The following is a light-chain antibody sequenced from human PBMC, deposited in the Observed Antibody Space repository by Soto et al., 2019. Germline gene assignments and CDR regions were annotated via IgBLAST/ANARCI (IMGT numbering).Light chain of an antibody. CDR2: DAS. CDR1: QNIRNW. Sequence: DIQMTQSPSTLSASVGDSVTITCRASQNIRNWLAWYQQKPGKAPKLLIYDASSLESGVPSRFSGSGSGTEFTLTISSLQPDDFATYYCQQYNSYPALTFGGGTKVDIK. J-gene: IGKJ4*01. CDR3: QQYNSYPALT. V-gene: IGKV1-5*01.